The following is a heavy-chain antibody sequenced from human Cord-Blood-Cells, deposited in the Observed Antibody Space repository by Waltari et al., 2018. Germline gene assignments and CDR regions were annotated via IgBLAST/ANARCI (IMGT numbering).Heavy chain of an antibody. D-gene: IGHD1-1*01. CDR3: ARQVNGAGAFDI. Sequence: EVQLVQSGAEVKKPGESLKISCKVSGYSFTSYWTGWVRQMPGKGLEWRGIFYPGDSDTSYSPSFQGQVTISADKSISTAYLQWSSLKASDTAMYYCARQVNGAGAFDIWGQGTMVTDSS. V-gene: IGHV5-51*01. J-gene: IGHJ3*02. CDR1: GYSFTSYW. CDR2: FYPGDSDT.